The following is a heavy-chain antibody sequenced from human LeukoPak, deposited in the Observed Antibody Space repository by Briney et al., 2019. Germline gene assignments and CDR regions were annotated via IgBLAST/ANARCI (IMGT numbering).Heavy chain of an antibody. CDR3: ANPMKGYCSSTSCHERFDY. CDR2: IRYDGSNK. Sequence: GGSLRLSCAASGFTFSSYGMHWVRQAPGKGLEWVAFIRYDGSNKYYADSVKGRFTISRDNSKNTLYLQMNSLRAEDTAVYYCANPMKGYCSSTSCHERFDYWGQGTLVTVSS. J-gene: IGHJ4*02. V-gene: IGHV3-30*02. D-gene: IGHD2-2*01. CDR1: GFTFSSYG.